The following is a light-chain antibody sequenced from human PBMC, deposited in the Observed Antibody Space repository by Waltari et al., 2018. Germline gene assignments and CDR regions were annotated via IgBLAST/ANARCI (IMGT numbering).Light chain of an antibody. CDR2: GAS. CDR3: QQYKNWPWT. CDR1: QSVSSN. Sequence: EIVMTQSPATLSVSPGERATLSCRASQSVSSNLAWYQQKPGQAPRLRTSGASTRATGIPAGLSGSGSGTEFTLTISSLQSEDFAVYYCQQYKNWPWTFGLGTKVEIK. J-gene: IGKJ1*01. V-gene: IGKV3-15*01.